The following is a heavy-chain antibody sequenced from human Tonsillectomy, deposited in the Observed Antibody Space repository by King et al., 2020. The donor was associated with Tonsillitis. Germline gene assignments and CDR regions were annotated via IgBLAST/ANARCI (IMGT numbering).Heavy chain of an antibody. CDR3: ARGNTSYGMDV. CDR2: INHSGST. J-gene: IGHJ6*02. V-gene: IGHV4-34*01. CDR1: VGSFSGYY. Sequence: VQLQQWGAGLLKPSETLSLTCAVYVGSFSGYYWSWIGQPPGQGLEWVVEINHSGSTTYNPSLQSRVTISVDTSKNHFSLKLSSVTAAATAVYYCARGNTSYGMDVWGQGTTVTVS.